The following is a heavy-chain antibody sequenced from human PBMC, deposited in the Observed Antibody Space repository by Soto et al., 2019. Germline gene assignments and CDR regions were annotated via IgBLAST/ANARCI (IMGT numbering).Heavy chain of an antibody. Sequence: QVQLQESGPGLVKPSQTLSLTCTVSGGSISSGGYYWSWIRPHPGKGLEWIGYIYYSGSTYYNPSLKSRVTISVDTSKNPFSLKLSSVTAADTAVYYCAREFVYGSGSLQQFDYWGQGTLVTVSS. CDR3: AREFVYGSGSLQQFDY. J-gene: IGHJ4*02. D-gene: IGHD3-10*01. CDR1: GGSISSGGYY. CDR2: IYYSGST. V-gene: IGHV4-31*03.